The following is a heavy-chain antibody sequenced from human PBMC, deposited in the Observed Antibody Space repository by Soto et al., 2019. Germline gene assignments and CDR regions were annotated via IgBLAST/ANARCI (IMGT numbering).Heavy chain of an antibody. J-gene: IGHJ5*02. CDR2: MNPNSGNT. V-gene: IGHV1-8*01. CDR1: GYTFTSYD. Sequence: QVQLVQSGAEVKKPGASVKVSCKASGYTFTSYDINWVRQATGQGLEWMGWMNPNSGNTGYAQKFQGRVTMTRNTSVSTAYMELSSLRSEDTAVYYCVSRSGGDNWFDPWGQGTLVTVSS. CDR3: VSRSGGDNWFDP. D-gene: IGHD3-10*01.